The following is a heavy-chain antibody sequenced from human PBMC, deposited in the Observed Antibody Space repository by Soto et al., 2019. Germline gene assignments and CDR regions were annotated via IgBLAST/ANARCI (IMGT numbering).Heavy chain of an antibody. D-gene: IGHD6-6*01. Sequence: GGSLRLSCVASGFTFDDYAMHWVRQAPGKGLEWVSGISWNSGSIGYADSVKGRFTISRDNAKNSLYLQMNSLRAEDTALYYCAKDGGFKYSSRTDWFDPWGQGTLVTVSS. V-gene: IGHV3-9*01. CDR2: ISWNSGSI. CDR3: AKDGGFKYSSRTDWFDP. J-gene: IGHJ5*02. CDR1: GFTFDDYA.